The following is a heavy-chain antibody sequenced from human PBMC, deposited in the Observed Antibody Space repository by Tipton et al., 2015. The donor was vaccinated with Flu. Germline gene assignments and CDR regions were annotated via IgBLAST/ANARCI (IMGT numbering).Heavy chain of an antibody. CDR2: IYYSGST. V-gene: IGHV4-39*07. Sequence: TLSLTCTVSGGSISSSSYYWGRLRPPPGKGLEWIGSIYYSGSTNYNPSLKSRVTISVDTSKNQFSLKLSPVTAADTAVYYCARLYSGYDQGYSSSWPDYWGQGTLVTVSS. CDR3: ARLYSGYDQGYSSSWPDY. CDR1: GGSISSSSYY. D-gene: IGHD6-13*01. J-gene: IGHJ4*02.